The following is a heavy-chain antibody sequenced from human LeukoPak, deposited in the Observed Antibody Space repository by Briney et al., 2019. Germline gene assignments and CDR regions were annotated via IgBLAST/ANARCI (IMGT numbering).Heavy chain of an antibody. J-gene: IGHJ4*02. CDR1: GFTFSSYS. D-gene: IGHD3-22*01. V-gene: IGHV3-21*01. CDR2: ISSSSYI. Sequence: PGGSLRLSCAASGFTFSSYSMNWVRQAPGKGLEWVSSISSSSYIYYADSVKGRFTISRDNAKNSLYLQMNSLRAEDTAVCYCARPTDSRGYYGFDYWGQGTLVTVSS. CDR3: ARPTDSRGYYGFDY.